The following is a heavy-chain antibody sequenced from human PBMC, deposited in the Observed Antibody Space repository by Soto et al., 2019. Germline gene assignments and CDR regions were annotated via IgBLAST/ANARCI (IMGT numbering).Heavy chain of an antibody. J-gene: IGHJ6*02. D-gene: IGHD2-2*01. Sequence: QVQLVQSAAEVKKPGSSVKVSCKASGGTFSSYAISWVRQAPGQGLEWMGGIIPISDTTNYAQKFQGRVTITADEYTSTAYMDLSSVRSEDTAVYYCARSQGSSTSLEIYYYYYYGMDVWGQGTTVTVSS. CDR2: IIPISDTT. CDR3: ARSQGSSTSLEIYYYYYYGMDV. V-gene: IGHV1-69*01. CDR1: GGTFSSYA.